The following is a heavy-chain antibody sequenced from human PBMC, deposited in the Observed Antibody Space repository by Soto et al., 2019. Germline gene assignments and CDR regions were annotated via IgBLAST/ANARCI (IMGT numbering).Heavy chain of an antibody. CDR2: IDPRDSYT. V-gene: IGHV5-10-1*01. D-gene: IGHD6-19*01. Sequence: PGESLKISCKGSGYSFTSYWISWVRQMPGEGLEWMGKIDPRDSYTKYSPPFQGHVTISVEKSISTAYLQWSSLKASDTAIYYCARHSYTSAANYDHHYGMDVWGQGTTVTVSS. CDR1: GYSFTSYW. J-gene: IGHJ6*02. CDR3: ARHSYTSAANYDHHYGMDV.